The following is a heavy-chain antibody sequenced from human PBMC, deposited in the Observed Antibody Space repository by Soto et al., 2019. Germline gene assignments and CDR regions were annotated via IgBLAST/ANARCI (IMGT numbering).Heavy chain of an antibody. D-gene: IGHD3-3*01. CDR2: INPIGGSINPSGGFT. CDR3: TRELRNTYYFDY. Sequence: ASVKVSCKASGYTFIDYLIHWVRQAPGEGHDWMVDINPIGGSINPSGGFTIYAQNFQDRLTLSRDTSTRTVYMELSNLRSEDTALYYCTRELRNTYYFDYWGQGTLVTVSS. V-gene: IGHV1-46*03. CDR1: GYTFIDYL. J-gene: IGHJ4*02.